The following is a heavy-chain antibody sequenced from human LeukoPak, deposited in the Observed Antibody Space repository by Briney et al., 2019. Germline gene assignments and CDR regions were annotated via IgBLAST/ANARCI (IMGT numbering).Heavy chain of an antibody. CDR1: GFTFSSYW. J-gene: IGHJ4*02. CDR3: ARVVGYYDSSGLDY. D-gene: IGHD3-22*01. Sequence: GGSLRLSCAASGFTFSSYWMHWVRQAPGKGLVWVSRISSDGSSTSYADSVKGRFTISRDNAKNTLYLQMNSLRAEDTAVYYCARVVGYYDSSGLDYWGQGTLVTVSS. V-gene: IGHV3-74*01. CDR2: ISSDGSST.